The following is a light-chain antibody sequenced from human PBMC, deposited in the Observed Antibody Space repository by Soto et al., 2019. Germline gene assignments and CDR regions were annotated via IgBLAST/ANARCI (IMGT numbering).Light chain of an antibody. CDR2: DDN. Sequence: SYELTQSPSVSVAPGQTARITCEEDNIGTKSVHWYQQKPGQAPVLVVYDDNDRPSGIPERFSGSNSGTTATLAISRVEAWDEADYYGQVWDSTSDLVVFGGGTKLTVL. CDR3: QVWDSTSDLVV. J-gene: IGLJ2*01. CDR1: NIGTKS. V-gene: IGLV3-21*02.